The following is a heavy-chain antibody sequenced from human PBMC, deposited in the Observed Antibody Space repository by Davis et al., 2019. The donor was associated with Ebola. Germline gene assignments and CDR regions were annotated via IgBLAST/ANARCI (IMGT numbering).Heavy chain of an antibody. CDR2: IIPIFGTA. V-gene: IGHV1-69*13. D-gene: IGHD3-9*01. CDR1: GGTFSSYA. CDR3: ARLRYFDWLSPCAMDV. J-gene: IGHJ6*02. Sequence: SVKVSCKASGGTFSSYAISWVRQAPGQGLEWMGGIIPIFGTANYAQKFQGRVTITADESTSTAYMELSSLRSEDTAVYYCARLRYFDWLSPCAMDVWGQGTTVTVSS.